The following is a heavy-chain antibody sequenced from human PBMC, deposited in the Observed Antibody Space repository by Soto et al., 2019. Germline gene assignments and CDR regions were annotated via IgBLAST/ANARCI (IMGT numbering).Heavy chain of an antibody. CDR2: IYWDDGK. V-gene: IGHV2-5*02. J-gene: IGHJ4*02. CDR1: GFSLSTDDVG. D-gene: IGHD6-6*01. Sequence: SGPTLVNPTQTLTLTCTFSGFSLSTDDVGVGWIRQPPGKALDWLAVIYWDDGKRYSPSLKSRLTITKDTSKNQVLLTMTNMDPVETATYFCARSKYSISSFDYWGQGALVTVSS. CDR3: ARSKYSISSFDY.